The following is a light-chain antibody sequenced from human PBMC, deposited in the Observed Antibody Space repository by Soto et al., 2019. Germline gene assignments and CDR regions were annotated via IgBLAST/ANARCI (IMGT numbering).Light chain of an antibody. CDR2: GAS. CDR1: QSVSSSY. CDR3: QQYGSSPRT. Sequence: EIVLTQSPGTLSLSPGERATLSCRASQSVSSSYLAWYQQKPGQAPRLLIYGASSRATGISARFSGSGSGTEFTLTISSLQSEDFAVYYCQQYGSSPRTFGQGTKVDIK. J-gene: IGKJ1*01. V-gene: IGKV3-20*01.